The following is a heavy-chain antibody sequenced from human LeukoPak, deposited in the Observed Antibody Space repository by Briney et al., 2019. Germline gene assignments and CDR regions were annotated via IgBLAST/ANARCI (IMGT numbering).Heavy chain of an antibody. J-gene: IGHJ3*02. CDR2: IYYSGST. CDR1: GGSISSYC. D-gene: IGHD3-22*01. Sequence: SETLSLTCTVSGGSISSYCWSWIRQPPGKGLEWIGYIYYSGSTNYNPSLKSRVTISVDTSKNQFSLKLSSVTAADTAVYYCAREAYYDSSGYSHDAFDIWGQGTMVTVSS. V-gene: IGHV4-59*01. CDR3: AREAYYDSSGYSHDAFDI.